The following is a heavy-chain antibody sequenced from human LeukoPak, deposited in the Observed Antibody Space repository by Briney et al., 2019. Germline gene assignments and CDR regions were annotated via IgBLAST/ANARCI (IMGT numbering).Heavy chain of an antibody. CDR3: ARGDYYDSSAHTGRFDP. CDR2: IYYSGST. CDR1: GGSISSYY. J-gene: IGHJ5*02. V-gene: IGHV4-59*01. D-gene: IGHD3-22*01. Sequence: SETLSLTCTVSGGSISSYYWSWIRQPPGKGLEWIGYIYYSGSTNYNPSLKSRVTISVDTSKNQFSLKLSSVTAADTAVYYCARGDYYDSSAHTGRFDPWGQGTLVTVSS.